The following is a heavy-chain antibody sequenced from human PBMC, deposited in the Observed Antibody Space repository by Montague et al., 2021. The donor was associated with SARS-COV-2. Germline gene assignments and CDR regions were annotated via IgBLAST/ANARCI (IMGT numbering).Heavy chain of an antibody. CDR3: ARSTDILTGYCDY. CDR1: GGSFSGYY. J-gene: IGHJ4*02. Sequence: SETLSLTCAVYGGSFSGYYWSWIRQPPGKGLEWIGEINHSGSTNYNPSLKSRVTISVDTSKNQFSLSLSSVTAADTAVYYCARSTDILTGYCDYWGQGTLVTVSS. V-gene: IGHV4-34*01. CDR2: INHSGST. D-gene: IGHD3-9*01.